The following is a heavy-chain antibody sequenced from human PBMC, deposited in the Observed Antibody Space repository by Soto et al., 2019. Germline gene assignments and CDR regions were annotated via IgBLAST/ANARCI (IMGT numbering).Heavy chain of an antibody. D-gene: IGHD2-15*01. V-gene: IGHV5-51*01. CDR1: GYSFTSYW. J-gene: IGHJ5*02. CDR3: ARGGYCSGGSCFRFDP. Sequence: GESLKISCKGSGYSFTSYWIGWVRQMPGKGLEWMGIIYPGDSDTSYSPSFQGQVTISADKSISTAYLQWSSLKASDTAMYYCARGGYCSGGSCFRFDPWGQGTLVTVSS. CDR2: IYPGDSDT.